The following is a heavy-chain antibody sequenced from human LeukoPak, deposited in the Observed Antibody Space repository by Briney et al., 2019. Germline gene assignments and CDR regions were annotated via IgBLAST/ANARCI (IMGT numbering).Heavy chain of an antibody. CDR2: MNPNSGNT. Sequence: ASVKVSCKASGYAFTSYAMNWVRQAPGQGLEWMGWMNPNSGNTGYAQKFQGRVTMTRNTSISTAYMELSSLRSEDTAVYYCARGKVGYRFDPWGQGTLVTVSS. V-gene: IGHV1-8*02. CDR3: ARGKVGYRFDP. CDR1: GYAFTSYA. J-gene: IGHJ5*02. D-gene: IGHD1-26*01.